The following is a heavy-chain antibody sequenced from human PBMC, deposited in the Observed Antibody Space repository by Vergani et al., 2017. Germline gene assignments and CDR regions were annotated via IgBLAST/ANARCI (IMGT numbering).Heavy chain of an antibody. CDR2: IYYSGST. V-gene: IGHV4-39*01. Sequence: QVQLQESGPGLVKPSQTLSLTCTVSGGSISSGGYYWGWIRQPPGKGLEWIGSIYYSGSTYYNPSLKSRVTISVDTSKNQFSLKLSSVTAADTAVYYCARNPDGSLRFLEWGFDPWGQGTLVTVSS. CDR1: GGSISSGGYY. D-gene: IGHD3-3*01. CDR3: ARNPDGSLRFLEWGFDP. J-gene: IGHJ5*02.